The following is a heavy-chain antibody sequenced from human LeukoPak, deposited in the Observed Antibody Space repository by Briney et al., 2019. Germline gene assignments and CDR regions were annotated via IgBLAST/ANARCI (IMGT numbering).Heavy chain of an antibody. CDR3: ARSQRRLRDAFDI. Sequence: GESLKISCQASGFIFTSYWIGWVRQMPGKGLEWVGIVYPGDSDIRYSPSFQGQVTISADKSVSTAYLQWSSLKASDTAMYYCARSQRRLRDAFDIWGQGTMVTVSS. J-gene: IGHJ3*02. CDR2: VYPGDSDI. V-gene: IGHV5-51*01. D-gene: IGHD3-10*01. CDR1: GFIFTSYW.